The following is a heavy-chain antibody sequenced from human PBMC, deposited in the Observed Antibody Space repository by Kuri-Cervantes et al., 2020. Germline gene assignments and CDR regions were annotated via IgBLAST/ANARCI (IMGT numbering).Heavy chain of an antibody. Sequence: SGPTLVKPTQTLTLTCAFSGFSLSTGGMCVNWIRQPPGKALEWLALIDWAGNTYTSTSLKTRLTISKETSANQVVLTMTNMVPVDTATYYCARSLYGDFVGYFDSWGQGIVVTVSS. J-gene: IGHJ4*02. CDR2: IDWAGNT. CDR1: GFSLSTGGMC. D-gene: IGHD4-17*01. CDR3: ARSLYGDFVGYFDS. V-gene: IGHV2-70*01.